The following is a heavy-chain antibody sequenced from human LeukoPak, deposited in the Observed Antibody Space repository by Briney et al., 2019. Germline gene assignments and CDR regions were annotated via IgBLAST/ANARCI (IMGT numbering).Heavy chain of an antibody. CDR2: INGDGSST. D-gene: IGHD3-22*01. CDR3: AAYYYEPXY. J-gene: IGHJ4*02. CDR1: GFTFSRFW. V-gene: IGHV3-74*01. Sequence: GGSLRLSCAASGFTFSRFWMHWVRQAPGKGLVWVSRINGDGSSTNYADSVKGRFTISRDNAKSTLYLQMNSLRAEDTAVYYCAAYYYEPXYWGQGTLVTVSS.